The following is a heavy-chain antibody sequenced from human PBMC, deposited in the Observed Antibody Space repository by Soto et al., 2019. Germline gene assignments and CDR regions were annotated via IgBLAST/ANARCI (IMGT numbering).Heavy chain of an antibody. CDR2: IYYSGST. D-gene: IGHD3-22*01. CDR3: ARDTYNSDSGGYYQYYFDY. CDR1: GGSISSGGCY. J-gene: IGHJ4*02. V-gene: IGHV4-31*03. Sequence: VSLTCTVSGGSISSGGCYWSWIRQYPGRGLEWIGHIYYSGSTYYNPSLKSRLTISLDTSKNQFSLKLTSVTAADTAVYYCARDTYNSDSGGYYQYYFDYWGQGTLVTVSS.